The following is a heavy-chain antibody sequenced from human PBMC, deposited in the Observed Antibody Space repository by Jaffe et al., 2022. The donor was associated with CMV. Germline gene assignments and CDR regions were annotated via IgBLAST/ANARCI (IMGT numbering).Heavy chain of an antibody. Sequence: QVQLVQSGAEVKKPGASVKVSCKASGYTFTGYYMHWVRQAPGQGLEWMGWINPNSGGTNYAQKFQGRVTMTRDTSISTAYMELSRLRSDDTAVYYCARAARGVVIPKPYYYYGMDVWGQGTTVTVSS. CDR3: ARAARGVVIPKPYYYYGMDV. D-gene: IGHD3-3*01. J-gene: IGHJ6*02. CDR2: INPNSGGT. CDR1: GYTFTGYY. V-gene: IGHV1-2*02.